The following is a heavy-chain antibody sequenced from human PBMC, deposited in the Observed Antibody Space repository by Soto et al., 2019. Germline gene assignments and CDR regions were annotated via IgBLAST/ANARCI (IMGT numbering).Heavy chain of an antibody. Sequence: QVQLQESGPGLVKPSETLSLTCTVSGGSVSSGSYYWSWIRQPPGKGLEWIGYIYYSGSTNYNPSLKSRVTISVDTSKNQFSLKLSSVTAADTAVYYCARAPGLVTVTTVGFYYGMDVWGQGTTVTVSS. V-gene: IGHV4-61*01. CDR1: GGSVSSGSYY. J-gene: IGHJ6*02. D-gene: IGHD4-4*01. CDR3: ARAPGLVTVTTVGFYYGMDV. CDR2: IYYSGST.